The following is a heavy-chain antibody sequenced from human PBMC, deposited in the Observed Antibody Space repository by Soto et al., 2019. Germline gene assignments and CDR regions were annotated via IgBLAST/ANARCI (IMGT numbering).Heavy chain of an antibody. J-gene: IGHJ4*02. Sequence: EVQLVESGGGLVQPGGSLRLSCAASGFTFSSYWMHWVRQAPGKGLVWVSRIKSDGSSTSYADSVKGRFTISRDTAKNTLYLQMSSLRAEDTAVYYCARSWGGELVSWGQGTLVTVSS. D-gene: IGHD3-16*01. CDR2: IKSDGSST. CDR3: ARSWGGELVS. V-gene: IGHV3-74*01. CDR1: GFTFSSYW.